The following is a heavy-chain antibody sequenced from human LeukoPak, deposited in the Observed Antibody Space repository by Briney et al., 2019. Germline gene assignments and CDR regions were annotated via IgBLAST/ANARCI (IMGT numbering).Heavy chain of an antibody. Sequence: SETLSLTCAVSGYSISSGYYWVWIRQPPGKGLEWIGSVYHTGSTYYHPSLKSRVTISLDTSKNQFSLRPTSVTAADTALYYCASHYYASSGSLFDSWGRGSLVTVSS. CDR1: GYSISSGYY. CDR2: VYHTGST. D-gene: IGHD3-22*01. V-gene: IGHV4-38-2*01. J-gene: IGHJ4*02. CDR3: ASHYYASSGSLFDS.